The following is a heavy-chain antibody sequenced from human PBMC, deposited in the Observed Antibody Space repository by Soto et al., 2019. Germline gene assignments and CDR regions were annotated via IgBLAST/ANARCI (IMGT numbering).Heavy chain of an antibody. V-gene: IGHV3-30*18. Sequence: GGSLRLSCAASGFTFSSYGMHWVRQAPGKGLEWVAVISYDGSNKYYADSVKGRFTISRDNSKNTLYLQMNSLRAEDTAVYYCAKDAGGGYYYGSGSYYNGNYFDYWGQGTLVTVSS. CDR1: GFTFSSYG. CDR2: ISYDGSNK. D-gene: IGHD3-10*01. CDR3: AKDAGGGYYYGSGSYYNGNYFDY. J-gene: IGHJ4*02.